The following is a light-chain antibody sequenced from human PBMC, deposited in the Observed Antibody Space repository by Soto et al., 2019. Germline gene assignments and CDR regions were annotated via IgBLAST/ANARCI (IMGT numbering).Light chain of an antibody. Sequence: SVLTQPASVSGSPGQSITISCTGTSSDVGSYNLVSWYQQHQGKAPKLMIYEGSKRPSGVSNRFSGSKSGNTAALTISGLQAEDEADYYCCSYAGSSTWVFGGGTKLTVL. CDR3: CSYAGSSTWV. V-gene: IGLV2-23*01. J-gene: IGLJ3*02. CDR2: EGS. CDR1: SSDVGSYNL.